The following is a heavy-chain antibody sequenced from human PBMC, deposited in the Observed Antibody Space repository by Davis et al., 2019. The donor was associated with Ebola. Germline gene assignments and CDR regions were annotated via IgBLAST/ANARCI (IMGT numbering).Heavy chain of an antibody. CDR3: ATRAAYYGDYKPFDY. CDR2: IYYSGST. Sequence: PSETLSLTCTVSGGSISSSSYYWGWIRQPPGKGLEWIGSIYYSGSTYYNPSLKSRVTISVDTSKNQFSLKLSSVTAADTAVYYCATRAAYYGDYKPFDYWGQGTLVTVSS. CDR1: GGSISSSSYY. D-gene: IGHD4-17*01. V-gene: IGHV4-39*01. J-gene: IGHJ4*02.